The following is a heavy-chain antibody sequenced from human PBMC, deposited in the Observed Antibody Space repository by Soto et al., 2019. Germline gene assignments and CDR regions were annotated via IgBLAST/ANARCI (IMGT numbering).Heavy chain of an antibody. CDR2: ISWNSGSI. Sequence: GGSLRLSCAASGFTFDDYAMHWVRQAPGKGLEWVSGISWNSGSIGYADSVKGRFTISRDNAKNSLYLQMNSLRAEDTALYYCAKGLGEVGATRDYFDYWGQGTLVTVSS. CDR3: AKGLGEVGATRDYFDY. CDR1: GFTFDDYA. V-gene: IGHV3-9*01. D-gene: IGHD1-26*01. J-gene: IGHJ4*02.